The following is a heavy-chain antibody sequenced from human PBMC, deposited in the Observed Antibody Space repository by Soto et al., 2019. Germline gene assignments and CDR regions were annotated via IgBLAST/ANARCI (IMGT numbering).Heavy chain of an antibody. J-gene: IGHJ6*03. CDR3: ARGGGYCSGGSCYYYYYYYMDV. CDR1: GGSFSGYY. CDR2: INHSGST. V-gene: IGHV4-34*01. Sequence: QSQTLSLTCAVYGGSFSGYYWSWIRQPPGKGLEWIGEINHSGSTNYNPSLKSRVTISVDTSKNQFSLKLSSVTAADTAVYYCARGGGYCSGGSCYYYYYYYMDVWGKGTTVTVSS. D-gene: IGHD2-15*01.